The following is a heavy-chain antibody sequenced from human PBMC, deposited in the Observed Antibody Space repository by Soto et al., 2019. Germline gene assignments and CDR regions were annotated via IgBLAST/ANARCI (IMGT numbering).Heavy chain of an antibody. CDR3: ARDGQGELEPTYQYYYYYMDV. J-gene: IGHJ6*03. Sequence: ASVKVSCKASGYTSTSYGISWVRQAPGQGLEWMGWISAYNGNTNYAQKLQGRVTMTTDTSTSTAYMELRSLRSDDTAVYYCARDGQGELEPTYQYYYYYMDVWGKGTTVTVSS. CDR2: ISAYNGNT. CDR1: GYTSTSYG. D-gene: IGHD1-1*01. V-gene: IGHV1-18*01.